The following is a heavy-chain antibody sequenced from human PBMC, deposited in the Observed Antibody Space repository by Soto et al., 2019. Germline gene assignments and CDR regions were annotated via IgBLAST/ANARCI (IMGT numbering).Heavy chain of an antibody. V-gene: IGHV3-48*03. J-gene: IGHJ5*02. Sequence: GGSLRLSCAASGFTFSDYEMHWVRQAPGKGLEWVSYISFSGTSIHYADSVKGRFTISRDNAKNSVYLQMNSLRVEDTAIYYCAREGGFDWFYPWGQGTLVTVSS. CDR3: AREGGFDWFYP. CDR2: ISFSGTSI. CDR1: GFTFSDYE.